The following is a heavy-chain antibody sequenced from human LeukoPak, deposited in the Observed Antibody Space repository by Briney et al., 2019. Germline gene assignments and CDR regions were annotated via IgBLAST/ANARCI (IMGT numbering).Heavy chain of an antibody. CDR2: IYYTGST. J-gene: IGHJ4*02. Sequence: SETLSLSCTVSDGSISSRTYYWGWVRQPPGKGLEWIGNIYYTGSTYYNPSLKSRVTISVDTSKNQFSLKLSSVNAADTAVYYCARHRSLVGTGVASYYFDYWGQGTLVTVSS. CDR3: ARHRSLVGTGVASYYFDY. CDR1: DGSISSRTYY. V-gene: IGHV4-39*01. D-gene: IGHD6-19*01.